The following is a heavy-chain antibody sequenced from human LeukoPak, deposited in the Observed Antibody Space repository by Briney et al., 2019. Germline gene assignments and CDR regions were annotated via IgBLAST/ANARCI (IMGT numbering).Heavy chain of an antibody. Sequence: GGSLRLSCAASGFTVSTNYMSWVRQAPGKGLEWVSVIYSGDTTFYADSVRGKFTISRDNSKNTLYPQMNSLRAEDTAVYYCASILRSSSGYYFDYRGQGTLVTVSS. CDR1: GFTVSTNY. CDR2: IYSGDTT. D-gene: IGHD3-10*01. J-gene: IGHJ4*02. CDR3: ASILRSSSGYYFDY. V-gene: IGHV3-66*01.